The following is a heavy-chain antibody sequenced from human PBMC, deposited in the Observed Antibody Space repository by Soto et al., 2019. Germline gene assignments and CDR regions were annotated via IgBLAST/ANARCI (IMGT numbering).Heavy chain of an antibody. CDR3: AREGSSGFGMDV. CDR1: GGSIRSXX. CDR2: IYTSGTT. D-gene: IGHD6-25*01. Sequence: QVQLQQSGPGLVKPSETXXLTCTVSGGSIRSXXXSWIRQPAGKALEWIGRIYTSGTTNYNPSLKSRVTILLDTSKNQFSLDLSSVTDADTAVYYCAREGSSGFGMDVWGQGTTVTVSS. V-gene: IGHV4-4*07. J-gene: IGHJ6*02.